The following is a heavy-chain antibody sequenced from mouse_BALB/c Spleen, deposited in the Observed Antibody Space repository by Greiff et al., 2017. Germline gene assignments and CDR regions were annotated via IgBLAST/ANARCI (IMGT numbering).Heavy chain of an antibody. V-gene: IGHV5-17*02. Sequence: EVKLVESGGGLVQPGGSRKLSCAASGFTFSSFGMHWVRQAPEKGLEWVAYISSGSSTIYYADTVKGRFTISRDNPKNTLFLQMTSLRSEDTAMYYCARTYYGSSYGAYWGQGTLVTVSA. J-gene: IGHJ3*01. CDR1: GFTFSSFG. CDR2: ISSGSSTI. CDR3: ARTYYGSSYGAY. D-gene: IGHD1-1*01.